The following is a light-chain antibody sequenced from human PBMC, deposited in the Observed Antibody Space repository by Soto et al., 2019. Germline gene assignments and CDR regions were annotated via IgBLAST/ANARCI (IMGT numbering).Light chain of an antibody. CDR2: AAS. V-gene: IGKV1-8*01. Sequence: AIRMTQSPSSLSASTGDRVTITCRASQGISSYLAWYQQNPGKAPKLLIYAASTLQSGVPSRFSGSGSGTDFTLTISCLQSEDFATYYCQQYYSYLITFGQGTRLEIK. CDR3: QQYYSYLIT. CDR1: QGISSY. J-gene: IGKJ5*01.